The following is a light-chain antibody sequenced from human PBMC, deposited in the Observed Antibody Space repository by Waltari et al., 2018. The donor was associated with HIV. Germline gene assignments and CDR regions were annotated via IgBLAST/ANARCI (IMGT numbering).Light chain of an antibody. J-gene: IGLJ2*01. CDR2: EVS. CDR3: SSYAGSNNVV. CDR1: SSDVGGYNY. Sequence: QSALTQPPSASGSPGQSVTISCTGTSSDVGGYNYVSWYQQHPGKAPKLMIYEVSKRPSGVPDRFSGSKACNTASLTVSGLQAEEEADYYCSSYAGSNNVVFGGGTKLTVL. V-gene: IGLV2-8*01.